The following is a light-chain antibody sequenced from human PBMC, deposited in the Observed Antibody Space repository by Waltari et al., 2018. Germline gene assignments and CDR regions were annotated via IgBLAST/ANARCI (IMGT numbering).Light chain of an antibody. CDR2: GAS. CDR1: QSVSSNY. Sequence: EIVLTQSPGTLSLSPGERATLSCRASQSVSSNYLAWYQHKPGQAPRLLIYGASIRATGIPDRVSGSGSGTDFTLTISRLEPEDFAVYYCQQCGSSPPYSFGQGTKLEIK. J-gene: IGKJ2*03. V-gene: IGKV3-20*01. CDR3: QQCGSSPPYS.